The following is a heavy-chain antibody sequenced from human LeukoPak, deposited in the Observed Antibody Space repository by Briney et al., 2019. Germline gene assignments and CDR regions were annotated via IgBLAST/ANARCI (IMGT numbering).Heavy chain of an antibody. CDR2: ISYDGSNK. CDR1: GFTFSSYA. D-gene: IGHD3-16*02. J-gene: IGHJ4*02. Sequence: GGSLRLSCAASGFTFSSYAMHWVRQAPGKGLEWVAVISYDGSNKYYADSVKGRFTISRDNSKNTLYLQMNSLRAGDTAVYYCARGPVRLGELSFSPFRYWGQGTLVTVSS. CDR3: ARGPVRLGELSFSPFRY. V-gene: IGHV3-30-3*01.